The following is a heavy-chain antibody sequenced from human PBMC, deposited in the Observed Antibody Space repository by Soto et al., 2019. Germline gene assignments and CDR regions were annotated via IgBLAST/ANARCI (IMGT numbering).Heavy chain of an antibody. CDR2: ISGSGGSA. J-gene: IGHJ4*02. CDR1: GFTFSSYA. V-gene: IGHV3-23*01. CDR3: VIGSYGGGGNFYSH. Sequence: GGSLRLSCVASGFTFSSYAMSWVRQAPGKGLEWVSAISGSGGSAYYADSVKGRFTISRDNSKNTLFLQMNSLRSEDTAVYYCVIGSYGGGGNFYSHWGQGTLVPVSS. D-gene: IGHD2-21*02.